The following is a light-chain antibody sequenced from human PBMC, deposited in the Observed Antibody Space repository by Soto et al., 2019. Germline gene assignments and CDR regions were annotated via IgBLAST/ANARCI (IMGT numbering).Light chain of an antibody. V-gene: IGLV2-14*01. J-gene: IGLJ2*01. CDR2: EVS. Sequence: QSVLTQPASVSGSPGQSITISCTGSSSDVGDYDFVSWYQQHPGKAPKLIIYEVSDRPSGVSNRFSGSKSGNTASLTISGLQAEDDAHYYCSSFTSTSTLVVFGGGTKVTDL. CDR3: SSFTSTSTLVV. CDR1: SSDVGDYDF.